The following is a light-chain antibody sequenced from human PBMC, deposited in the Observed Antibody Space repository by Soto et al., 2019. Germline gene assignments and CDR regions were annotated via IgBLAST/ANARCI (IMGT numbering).Light chain of an antibody. CDR1: SSNIGSNT. Sequence: QSVLTPXPSASGTPGQRVTISFSGSSSNIGSNTVNWYQQLPGTAPKLLIYSNNQRPSGVPDRFSGSKSGTSASLAISGLQSEDEADYYCAAWDDSLQGVFGTGTKVPVL. CDR3: AAWDDSLQGV. J-gene: IGLJ1*01. CDR2: SNN. V-gene: IGLV1-44*01.